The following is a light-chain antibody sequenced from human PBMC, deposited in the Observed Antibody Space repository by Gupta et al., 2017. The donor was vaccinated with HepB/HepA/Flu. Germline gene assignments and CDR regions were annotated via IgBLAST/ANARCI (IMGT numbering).Light chain of an antibody. J-gene: IGLJ2*01. CDR2: DDS. V-gene: IGLV3-21*03. Sequence: SYVLIQPPSVSVAPGKTARITWGGNNIGSKSVHWYQQKPGQAPVLVVYDDSDRPSGIPERFSGSNSGNTATLTSSRVEAGDEADYYCQVWDSSSDLVVFGGGTKLTVL. CDR1: NIGSKS. CDR3: QVWDSSSDLVV.